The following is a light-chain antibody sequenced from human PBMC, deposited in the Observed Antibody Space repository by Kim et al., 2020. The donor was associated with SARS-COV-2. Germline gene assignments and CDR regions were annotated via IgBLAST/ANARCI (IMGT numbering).Light chain of an antibody. CDR2: YDS. CDR1: NIGSKS. V-gene: IGLV3-21*04. CDR3: QVWDSSSDLSYV. Sequence: GKRARITCGGNNIGSKSVHWYQQKPGQAPVLVIYYDSDRPSGIPERFSGANAGNTATLTISRVEAGDEADYYCQVWDSSSDLSYVFGTGTKVTVL. J-gene: IGLJ1*01.